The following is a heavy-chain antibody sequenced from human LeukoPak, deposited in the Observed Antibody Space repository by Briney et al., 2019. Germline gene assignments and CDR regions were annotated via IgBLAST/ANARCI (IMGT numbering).Heavy chain of an antibody. J-gene: IGHJ4*02. CDR1: GFTFSSYA. V-gene: IGHV3-30*04. D-gene: IGHD6-6*01. Sequence: GRSLRLSCAASGFTFSSYAMPWVRQAPGKGLEWVAVISYDGSNKYYSDSVKGRFTISRDNSKNTLYLQMNSLRAEDTAVYYCARRFSSSTLDYWGQGTLVTVSS. CDR2: ISYDGSNK. CDR3: ARRFSSSTLDY.